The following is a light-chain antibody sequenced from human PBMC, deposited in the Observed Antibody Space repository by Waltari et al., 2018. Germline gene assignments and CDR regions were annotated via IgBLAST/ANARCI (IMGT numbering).Light chain of an antibody. CDR3: QTGGHGTWV. J-gene: IGLJ3*02. CDR1: SGHSSNI. CDR2: VNSDGSH. Sequence: QLVVTQSPSASAPLGASVKLTCTLSSGHSSNIVAWLQQRPEKGPRYLMKVNSDGSHIKGDDIPDRFSGSSSGAERYLTIASLQPDDEADYYGQTGGHGTWVFGGGTTLTVL. V-gene: IGLV4-69*01.